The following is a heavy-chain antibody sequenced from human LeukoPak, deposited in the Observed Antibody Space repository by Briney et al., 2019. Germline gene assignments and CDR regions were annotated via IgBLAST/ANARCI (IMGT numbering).Heavy chain of an antibody. V-gene: IGHV1-18*01. CDR2: ITAYNGNR. Sequence: GASVTVSCKTSGYTFSNYGISWVRQAPGQGLEWMGWITAYNGNRSYAQRFQGRITLTTDTSTSTSYMELRSLEYDDTAIYYCARDNDKVVDHWGQGTTVTVSS. CDR3: ARDNDKVVDH. D-gene: IGHD1-1*01. J-gene: IGHJ6*02. CDR1: GYTFSNYG.